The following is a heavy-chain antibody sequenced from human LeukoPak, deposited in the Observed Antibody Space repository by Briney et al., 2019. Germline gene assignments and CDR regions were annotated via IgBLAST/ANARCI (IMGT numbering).Heavy chain of an antibody. V-gene: IGHV4-34*01. D-gene: IGHD6-19*01. CDR3: ARPLYSSGWYDY. J-gene: IGHJ4*02. CDR1: GGSFSGYY. Sequence: SETLSLTCAVYGGSFSGYYWSWIRQPPGKGLEWIGEINHSGSTNYNPSLKSRVTISVDTSKNQFSLKLSSVTAADTAVYYCARPLYSSGWYDYWGQGTLVTVSS. CDR2: INHSGST.